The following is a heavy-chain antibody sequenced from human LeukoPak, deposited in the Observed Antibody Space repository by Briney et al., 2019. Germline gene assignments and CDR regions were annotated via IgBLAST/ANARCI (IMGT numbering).Heavy chain of an antibody. CDR2: VRYDGSNK. D-gene: IGHD2-2*01. J-gene: IGHJ4*02. CDR3: AKDRYCSSTSCAEVLYYFDY. Sequence: GGSLRLSCAASGFTFSSYGMHWVRQAPGKGLEWVAFVRYDGSNKYYADSVKGRFTISRDNSKNTLYLQMNSLRAEDTAVHYCAKDRYCSSTSCAEVLYYFDYWGQGTLVTVSS. V-gene: IGHV3-30*02. CDR1: GFTFSSYG.